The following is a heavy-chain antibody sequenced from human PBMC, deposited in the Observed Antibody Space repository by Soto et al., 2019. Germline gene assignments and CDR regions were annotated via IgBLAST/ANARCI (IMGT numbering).Heavy chain of an antibody. CDR1: GFTFSSYA. CDR2: ISYDGSNK. Sequence: QVQLVESGGGVVQPGRSLRLSCAASGFTFSSYAMHWVRQAPGKGLEWVAVISYDGSNKYYADSVKGRFTISRDNSKNPLYLQMNSLRAEDTAVYYCARDRIQLWLFWFDPWGQGTLVTVSS. J-gene: IGHJ5*02. V-gene: IGHV3-30-3*01. CDR3: ARDRIQLWLFWFDP. D-gene: IGHD5-18*01.